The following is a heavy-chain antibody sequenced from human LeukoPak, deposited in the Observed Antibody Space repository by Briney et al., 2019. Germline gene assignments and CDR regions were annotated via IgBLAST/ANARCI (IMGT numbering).Heavy chain of an antibody. CDR2: ISAYNGNT. CDR3: ARDSRMTTVTTLGY. J-gene: IGHJ4*02. Sequence: VASVKVSCKAFGYTFTSYGISWVRQAPGQGLEWMGWISAYNGNTNYAQKLQGRVTMTTDTSTSTAYMELRSLRSDDTAVYYCARDSRMTTVTTLGYWGQGTLVTVSS. CDR1: GYTFTSYG. V-gene: IGHV1-18*01. D-gene: IGHD4-17*01.